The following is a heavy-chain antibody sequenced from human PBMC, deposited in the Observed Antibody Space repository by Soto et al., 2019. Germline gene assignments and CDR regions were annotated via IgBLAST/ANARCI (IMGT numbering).Heavy chain of an antibody. CDR1: GFTFTTYI. D-gene: IGHD3-10*01. V-gene: IGHV3-23*01. CDR3: AKINYYGSGGAI. J-gene: IGHJ4*02. CDR2: INNNGDRT. Sequence: EVQLLESGGGLVQPGGSLRLSCVASGFTFTTYIMSWVRQAPGKGLEWVSSINNNGDRTYYADSVKGRFTISRDNSKNTMYLQLNSLRAEDTALYFCAKINYYGSGGAIWGQGALVVVSS.